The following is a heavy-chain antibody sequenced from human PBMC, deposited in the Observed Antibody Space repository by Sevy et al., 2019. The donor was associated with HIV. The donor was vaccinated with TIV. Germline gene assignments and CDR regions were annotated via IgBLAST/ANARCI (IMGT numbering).Heavy chain of an antibody. CDR2: IYSGGST. Sequence: GGSLRLSCAASGFTVSSNYMSWVRQAPGKGLEWISVIYSGGSTYYADSVKGRFTISRDNSKNTLYLQMNSLRAEDTALSYCASGGGYYYYYGMDVWGQGTTVTVSS. V-gene: IGHV3-53*01. CDR3: ASGGGYYYYYGMDV. D-gene: IGHD3-16*01. J-gene: IGHJ6*02. CDR1: GFTVSSNY.